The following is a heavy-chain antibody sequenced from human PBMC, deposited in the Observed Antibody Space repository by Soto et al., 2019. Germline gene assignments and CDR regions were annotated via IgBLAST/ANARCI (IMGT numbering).Heavy chain of an antibody. V-gene: IGHV5-10-1*01. Sequence: PGDSLKISCKVSGYSFPSYWISWVRQMPGKGLEWMGRIDPSDSYTNYSPSFQGHVTISADKSISTAYLQWSSLKASDTAMYYCARAGQQLAYDAFDIWGQGKMVTASS. J-gene: IGHJ3*02. CDR1: GYSFPSYW. CDR2: IDPSDSYT. D-gene: IGHD6-6*01. CDR3: ARAGQQLAYDAFDI.